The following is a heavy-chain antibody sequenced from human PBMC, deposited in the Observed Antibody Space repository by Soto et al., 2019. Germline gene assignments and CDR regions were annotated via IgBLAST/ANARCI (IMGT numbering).Heavy chain of an antibody. J-gene: IGHJ4*02. CDR3: TRDEDTAMVTYSH. Sequence: SLRLSCAASGFTFRRYWMHWVRQAPGKGLVWVSRINSDGSITSYADSVKGRFTISRDNAKNTLFLQMNSLRVEDTAVYYCTRDEDTAMVTYSHWGQGTLVTVSS. V-gene: IGHV3-74*01. CDR2: INSDGSIT. D-gene: IGHD5-18*01. CDR1: GFTFRRYW.